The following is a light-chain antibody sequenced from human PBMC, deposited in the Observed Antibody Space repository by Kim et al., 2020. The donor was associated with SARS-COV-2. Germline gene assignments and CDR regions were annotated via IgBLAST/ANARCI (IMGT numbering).Light chain of an antibody. Sequence: DIQMTQSPSSLSASVGDRVTITCRASQTISTYLNWYRQRPGKAPQLLISGVSNLQSGVPSTFSGSGSGTEFTLTISSLQPEDFATYYCQQSFTSPFTFGQGTSWRS. CDR2: GVS. CDR3: QQSFTSPFT. CDR1: QTISTY. J-gene: IGKJ2*01. V-gene: IGKV1-39*01.